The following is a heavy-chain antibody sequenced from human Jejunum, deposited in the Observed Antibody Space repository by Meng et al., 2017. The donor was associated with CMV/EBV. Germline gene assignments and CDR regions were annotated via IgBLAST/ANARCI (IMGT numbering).Heavy chain of an antibody. D-gene: IGHD1-26*01. CDR2: ISWNGDNI. J-gene: IGHJ4*02. V-gene: IGHV3-9*01. Sequence: SCAASGFTFDDYAMHWVRQAPGKGLEWVSGISWNGDNIDYADSVRGRFTISRDNAKNTLYLQMNSLRAEDTALYYCTKEGGNHFWGQGTLVTVSS. CDR1: GFTFDDYA. CDR3: TKEGGNHF.